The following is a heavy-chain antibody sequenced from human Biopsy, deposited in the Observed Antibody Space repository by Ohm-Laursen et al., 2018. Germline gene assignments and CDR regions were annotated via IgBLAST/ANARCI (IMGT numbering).Heavy chain of an antibody. CDR2: ISGHGGRT. Sequence: SLRLSFAAPGFTYSNYAMCWVRQAPGKRLEWVSGISGHGGRTYYAESMKGRFTISRDNSKKTVYLQMKSLSAEDTAVYYCAKEVFSAVGKAGFDPWGQGTLVTVSS. V-gene: IGHV3-23*01. J-gene: IGHJ5*02. CDR1: GFTYSNYA. CDR3: AKEVFSAVGKAGFDP. D-gene: IGHD1-1*01.